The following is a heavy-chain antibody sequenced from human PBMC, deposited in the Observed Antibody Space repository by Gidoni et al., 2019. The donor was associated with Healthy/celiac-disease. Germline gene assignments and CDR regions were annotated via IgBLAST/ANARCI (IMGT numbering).Heavy chain of an antibody. V-gene: IGHV4-59*01. Sequence: QVQLQESGPGLVEPARTLSLTCTVSVGSISSYYWSWIRQPPGKGLEWIGYIYYSGSTNYNPSLKSRVTISVETSKNKFSLKLSSVTAADTAVYYCARDASYYYYYGMDVWGQGTTVTVSS. D-gene: IGHD2-2*01. CDR1: VGSISSYY. J-gene: IGHJ6*02. CDR2: IYYSGST. CDR3: ARDASYYYYYGMDV.